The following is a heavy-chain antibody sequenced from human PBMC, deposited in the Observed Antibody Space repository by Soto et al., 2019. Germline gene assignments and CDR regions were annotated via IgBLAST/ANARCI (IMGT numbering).Heavy chain of an antibody. CDR2: FDPEDGET. J-gene: IGHJ4*02. Sequence: ASVKVSCKVSGYTLTELSMHWVRQAPGKGLEWMGGFDPEDGETIYAQKFQGRVTMTEDTSTDTAYMELSSLRSEDTAVYYCALRGAYDYVWGSYHFDYWGQGTLVTVS. CDR1: GYTLTELS. CDR3: ALRGAYDYVWGSYHFDY. D-gene: IGHD3-16*02. V-gene: IGHV1-24*01.